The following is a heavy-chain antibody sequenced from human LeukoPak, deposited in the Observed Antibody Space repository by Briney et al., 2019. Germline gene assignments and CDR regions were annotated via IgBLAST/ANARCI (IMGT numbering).Heavy chain of an antibody. CDR2: IIPMFGIP. V-gene: IGHV1-69*04. D-gene: IGHD3-10*01. CDR1: GGTFSSSP. Sequence: SVKVSCKASGGTFSSSPLIRVRQAPGQGLEWMGRIIPMFGIPNFARKFEGRIRITADKSTTTAYMEMSSLRSEDTAVYYCARDSGSGTYTPTDWGQGTLVTVSS. CDR3: ARDSGSGTYTPTD. J-gene: IGHJ4*02.